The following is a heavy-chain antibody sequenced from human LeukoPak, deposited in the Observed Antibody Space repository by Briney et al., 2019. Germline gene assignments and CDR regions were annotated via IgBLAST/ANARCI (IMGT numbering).Heavy chain of an antibody. D-gene: IGHD3-10*01. V-gene: IGHV3-74*01. CDR1: GLTINNYW. CDR2: INSDGSDT. Sequence: TGGSLRLSCAASGLTINNYWMHWVRQAPGKGLVWVSRINSDGSDTIYAASVKGRFTISRDNAKNTLYLQMNSLRDEDTAVYYCTRGYYTSGAYIGDWGQETLVTVSS. J-gene: IGHJ4*02. CDR3: TRGYYTSGAYIGD.